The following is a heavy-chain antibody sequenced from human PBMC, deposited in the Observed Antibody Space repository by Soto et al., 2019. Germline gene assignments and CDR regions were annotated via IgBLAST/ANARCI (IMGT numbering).Heavy chain of an antibody. J-gene: IGHJ4*02. D-gene: IGHD6-13*01. CDR1: GGSMSNYF. Sequence: SETLSLTCTVSGGSMSNYFWTWIRQPPGQGLEWIGYIHYSGTTSFFPSYNPSLSSRVTISEDTSKIQFSLKLLSVTTADTAVYFCAAGEASSRNLAPYYLDFWGQGTLVTVSS. CDR3: AAGEASSRNLAPYYLDF. CDR2: IHYSGTT. V-gene: IGHV4-59*01.